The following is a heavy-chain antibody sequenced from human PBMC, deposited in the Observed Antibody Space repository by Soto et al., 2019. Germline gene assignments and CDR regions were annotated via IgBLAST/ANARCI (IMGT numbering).Heavy chain of an antibody. CDR3: ARDAIVASTSYYFDY. Sequence: SETLSLTCTVSCGSISSGGYYWSWIRQHPGKGLEWIGYIYYSGSTYYNPSLKSRVTISVDTSKNQFSLKLSSVTAADTAVYYCARDAIVASTSYYFDYWGQGTLVTVSS. J-gene: IGHJ4*02. CDR1: CGSISSGGYY. D-gene: IGHD5-12*01. CDR2: IYYSGST. V-gene: IGHV4-31*03.